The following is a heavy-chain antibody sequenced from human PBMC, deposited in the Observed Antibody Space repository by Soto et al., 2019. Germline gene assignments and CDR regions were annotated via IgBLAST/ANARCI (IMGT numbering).Heavy chain of an antibody. CDR2: IWYDGSNK. Sequence: QVQLVESGGGVVQPGRSLRLSCAASGFTFSSYGMHWVRQAPGKGLEWVAVIWYDGSNKYYADSVKGRFSISRDNSKNTLYLQMNSLRAEDTAVYYCASGGYSSSWYRGFDYWGQGTLVTVSS. CDR1: GFTFSSYG. CDR3: ASGGYSSSWYRGFDY. J-gene: IGHJ4*02. V-gene: IGHV3-33*01. D-gene: IGHD6-13*01.